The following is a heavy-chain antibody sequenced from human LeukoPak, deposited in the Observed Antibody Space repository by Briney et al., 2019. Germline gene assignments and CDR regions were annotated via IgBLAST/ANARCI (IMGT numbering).Heavy chain of an antibody. V-gene: IGHV3-74*01. CDR2: INSDGSST. D-gene: IGHD1-26*01. Sequence: GGALRLSCAASGFTLSSYWMHWGRQAPGEGLGWVSRINSDGSSTSYADSVKGRFTISRDNAKNTLYLQMDSLRAEDTAMYYCARGTGSYYSLGYWGQGTLVTVSS. CDR3: ARGTGSYYSLGY. CDR1: GFTLSSYW. J-gene: IGHJ4*02.